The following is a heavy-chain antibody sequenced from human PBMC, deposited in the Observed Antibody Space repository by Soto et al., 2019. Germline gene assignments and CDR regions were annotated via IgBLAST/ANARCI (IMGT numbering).Heavy chain of an antibody. V-gene: IGHV3-30-3*01. CDR1: GFTFSSYA. J-gene: IGHJ4*02. Sequence: GGSLRLSCAASGFTFSSYAMHWVRQAPGKGLEWVAVISYDGSNKYYADSVKGRFTISRDNSKNTLYLQMNSLRAEDTAVYYCANHGLWDFDYWGQGTLVTVSS. CDR2: ISYDGSNK. D-gene: IGHD5-18*01. CDR3: ANHGLWDFDY.